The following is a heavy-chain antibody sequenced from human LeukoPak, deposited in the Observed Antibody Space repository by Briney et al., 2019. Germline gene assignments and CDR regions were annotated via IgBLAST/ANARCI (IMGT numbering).Heavy chain of an antibody. CDR1: GGSISSYY. CDR2: IYYNGNT. J-gene: IGHJ4*02. CDR3: ARHPPTSPFDF. V-gene: IGHV4-59*08. Sequence: SETLSLTCTVSGGSISSYYWSWIRQPPGKGLEWIGYIYYNGNTNYNPSLKSRITISVDTSRNQFSLKMNSVTAADTAVYYCARHPPTSPFDFWGQGTLVTVSS. D-gene: IGHD5-12*01.